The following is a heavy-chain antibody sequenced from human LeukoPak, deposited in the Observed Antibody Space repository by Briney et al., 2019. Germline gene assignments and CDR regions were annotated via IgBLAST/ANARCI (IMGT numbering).Heavy chain of an antibody. V-gene: IGHV3-23*01. J-gene: IGHJ3*01. D-gene: IGHD4-17*01. Sequence: GGSLRLPCAASGFTFSNYAMIWVRQAPEKGLEWVSAITGSGGGTYYADSVKGRFTISRDSSKNTLYLQMNGLRADDTAVYYCAKDPNGDFIGAFDFWGQGTMVTVSS. CDR3: AKDPNGDFIGAFDF. CDR2: ITGSGGGT. CDR1: GFTFSNYA.